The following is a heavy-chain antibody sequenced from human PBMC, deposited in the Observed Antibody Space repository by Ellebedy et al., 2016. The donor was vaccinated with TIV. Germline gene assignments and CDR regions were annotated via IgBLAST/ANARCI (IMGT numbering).Heavy chain of an antibody. CDR3: AKDLRDRSSRYTSSWYLYYGMDV. J-gene: IGHJ6*02. V-gene: IGHV3-48*01. D-gene: IGHD6-13*01. CDR2: ISSSSSTI. CDR1: GFTFSSYS. Sequence: GESLKISCAASGFTFSSYSMNWVRQAPGKGLEWVSYISSSSSTIYYADSVKGRFTISRDNAKNTLYLQMNSLRTEDTAVYYCAKDLRDRSSRYTSSWYLYYGMDVWGQGTTVTVSS.